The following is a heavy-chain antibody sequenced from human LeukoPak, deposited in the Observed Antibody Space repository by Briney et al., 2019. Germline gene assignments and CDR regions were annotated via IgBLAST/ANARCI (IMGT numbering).Heavy chain of an antibody. D-gene: IGHD3-3*01. V-gene: IGHV1-69*13. CDR1: GGTFSSYA. CDR2: IIPIFGTA. CDR3: ARDIFGATPYYYYYMDV. Sequence: ASVTVSCKASGGTFSSYAISWVRQAPGQGLEWMGGIIPIFGTANYAQKFQGRVTITADESTSTAYMELSSLRSEDTAVYYCARDIFGATPYYYYYMDVWGKGTTVTVSS. J-gene: IGHJ6*03.